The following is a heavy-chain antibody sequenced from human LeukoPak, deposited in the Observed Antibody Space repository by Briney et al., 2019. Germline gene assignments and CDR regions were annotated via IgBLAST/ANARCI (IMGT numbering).Heavy chain of an antibody. D-gene: IGHD3-22*01. CDR2: IYYSGST. CDR3: ARRSTMIVVVNTVASDAFDI. J-gene: IGHJ3*02. V-gene: IGHV4-39*01. CDR1: GASISSSGHY. Sequence: SETLSLTCTVAGASISSSGHYWGWIRQPPGKGLEWVGNIYYSGSTYYNPSLQSRVTISVDTSKNQFSLKLSSVTAADTAVYYCARRSTMIVVVNTVASDAFDIWGQGTMVTVSS.